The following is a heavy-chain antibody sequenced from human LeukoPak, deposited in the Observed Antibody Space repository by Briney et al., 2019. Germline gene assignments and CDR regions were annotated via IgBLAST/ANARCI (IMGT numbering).Heavy chain of an antibody. V-gene: IGHV4-59*13. D-gene: IGHD3-22*01. CDR2: LYYSGST. CDR3: AREYYYDSSGYWDYYYYMDV. CDR1: GGSISSYY. Sequence: SKTLSLTCTVSGGSISSYYWRWIRQPPGKGVEWIGYLYYSGSTNYNPSLKSRVTISVDTSKHQFSLKLSSVTAADTAVYYCAREYYYDSSGYWDYYYYMDVWGKGTTVTVSS. J-gene: IGHJ6*03.